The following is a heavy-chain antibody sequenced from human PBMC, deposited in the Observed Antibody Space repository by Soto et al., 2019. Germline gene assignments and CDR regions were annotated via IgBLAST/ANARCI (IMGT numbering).Heavy chain of an antibody. J-gene: IGHJ6*02. CDR1: GFTFSSYA. D-gene: IGHD5-12*01. CDR2: ISYDGSNK. CDR3: AKQSRYSYGDYNYFYYVMDV. Sequence: LRLSCAASGFTFSSYAMHWVRQAPGKGLEWVAVISYDGSNKNYADSVKGRFTIPRDNSKNTLYLEMNTLRAEDTAVYYCAKQSRYSYGDYNYFYYVMDVWGQGTTVTVSS. V-gene: IGHV3-30*18.